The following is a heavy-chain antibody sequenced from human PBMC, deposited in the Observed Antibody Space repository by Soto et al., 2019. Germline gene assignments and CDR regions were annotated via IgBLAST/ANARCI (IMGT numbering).Heavy chain of an antibody. D-gene: IGHD1-26*01. CDR2: ISWNSGSI. Sequence: EVQLVESGGGLVQPGRSLRLSCAASGFTFDDYAMHWVRQAPGKGLEWVSGISWNSGSIGYAESVKGRFTISRDNAKNSLYLQMNSLRAEDTALYYCAKDMSSGSYYCDYWGQGTLVTVSS. CDR3: AKDMSSGSYYCDY. CDR1: GFTFDDYA. V-gene: IGHV3-9*01. J-gene: IGHJ4*02.